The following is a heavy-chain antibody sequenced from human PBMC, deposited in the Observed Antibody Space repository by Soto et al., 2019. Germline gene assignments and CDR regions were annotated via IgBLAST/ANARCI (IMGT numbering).Heavy chain of an antibody. Sequence: QVQLQESGPGLVKPSQTLSLTCTVSGGSFSSADSYWSWIRQPPGKGLEWIGYIYYSGSTYYNPSLKSRLTISVDTSKNQSSLKLSSVTAAATAVYYCARERVEGYFDLWGRGTLVTVSS. J-gene: IGHJ2*01. V-gene: IGHV4-30-4*01. CDR2: IYYSGST. CDR1: GGSFSSADSY. CDR3: ARERVEGYFDL.